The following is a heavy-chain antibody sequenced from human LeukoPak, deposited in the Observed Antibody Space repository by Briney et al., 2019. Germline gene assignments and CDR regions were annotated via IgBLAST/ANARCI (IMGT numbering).Heavy chain of an antibody. Sequence: GGSLRLSCAASGFTVSSNYMSWVRQAPGKGLEWVSVIYSGGSTYYADSVKGRFTISRHNSKNTLYLQMNSLRAEDTAVYYCARGRIGGPKAPFDYWGQGTLVTVSS. CDR3: ARGRIGGPKAPFDY. D-gene: IGHD3-16*01. CDR2: IYSGGST. CDR1: GFTVSSNY. V-gene: IGHV3-53*04. J-gene: IGHJ4*02.